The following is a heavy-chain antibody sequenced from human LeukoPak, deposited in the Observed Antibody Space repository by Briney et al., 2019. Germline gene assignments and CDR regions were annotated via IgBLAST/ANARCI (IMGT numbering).Heavy chain of an antibody. V-gene: IGHV3-30*18. J-gene: IGHJ4*02. D-gene: IGHD3-22*01. CDR1: GFTFSSYG. CDR3: AKEAYYYDPYYFDY. CDR2: ISYDGSNK. Sequence: GGSLRLSCAASGFTFSSYGMHWVRQAPGKGLEWVAVISYDGSNKYYADSVKGRFTISRDNSKNTLYLQMNSLRAEDTAVYYCAKEAYYYDPYYFDYWGQGTLVTVSS.